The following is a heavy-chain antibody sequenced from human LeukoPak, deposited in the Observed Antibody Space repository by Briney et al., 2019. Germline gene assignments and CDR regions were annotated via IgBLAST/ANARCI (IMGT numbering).Heavy chain of an antibody. CDR1: GYSFTNYW. J-gene: IGHJ4*02. D-gene: IGHD3-9*01. CDR2: IYPGDSDT. CDR3: ARAGQYYDILTGYINCDY. Sequence: GESLKISCKGSGYSFTNYWIGWVRQMPGKGLGWMGIIYPGDSDTRYSPSFQGQVTISADKSISTAYLQWSSLKASDTAMYYCARAGQYYDILTGYINCDYWGQGTLVTVSS. V-gene: IGHV5-51*01.